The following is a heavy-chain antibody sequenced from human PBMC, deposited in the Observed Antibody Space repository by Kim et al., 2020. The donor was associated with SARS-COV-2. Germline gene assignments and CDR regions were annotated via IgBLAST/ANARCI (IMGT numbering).Heavy chain of an antibody. CDR3: AKDKLRRGATSGDWYGMDV. D-gene: IGHD2-21*02. J-gene: IGHJ6*02. CDR2: ISWNSGGR. V-gene: IGHV3-9*01. Sequence: GGSLRLSCAASGFTFDDYAMHWVRQAPGKGLEWGSGISWNSGGRGYADSVKGRFTISRDNAKNCLYLQMDSLRAEDTALYYCAKDKLRRGATSGDWYGMDVWGQGTTVTVSS. CDR1: GFTFDDYA.